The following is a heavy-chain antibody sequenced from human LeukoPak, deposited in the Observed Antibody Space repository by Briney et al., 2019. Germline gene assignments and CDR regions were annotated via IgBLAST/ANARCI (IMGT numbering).Heavy chain of an antibody. CDR1: VGPFGVYY. Sequence: TSETLSLTCAVYVGPFGVYYWSWVRQPPGKGLEWIGEINHSGSTNYSPSLKSRVTISVDTSKNHFSLKLSSVTAADTAVYYCAGPGAGDLDYWGQGTLVTVSS. D-gene: IGHD3-10*01. CDR2: INHSGST. J-gene: IGHJ4*02. CDR3: AGPGAGDLDY. V-gene: IGHV4-34*01.